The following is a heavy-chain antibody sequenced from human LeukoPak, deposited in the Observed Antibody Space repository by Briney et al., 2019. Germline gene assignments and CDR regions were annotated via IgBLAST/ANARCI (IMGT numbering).Heavy chain of an antibody. CDR2: ISNSGDYI. CDR1: GFTFSIFT. J-gene: IGHJ3*02. D-gene: IGHD6-19*01. CDR3: AREMYAGWYFAFDI. Sequence: PGGSLRLSCTVSGFTFSIFTMNWVRQGPGKGLEWVASISNSGDYISYADSLKGRFTISRDNAKNSLFLQMSSLRAEDTAVYYCAREMYAGWYFAFDIWGQGTMVTVSS. V-gene: IGHV3-21*01.